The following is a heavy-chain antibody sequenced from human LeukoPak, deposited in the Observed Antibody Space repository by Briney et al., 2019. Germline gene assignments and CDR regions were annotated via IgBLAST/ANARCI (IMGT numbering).Heavy chain of an antibody. Sequence: PGGSLRLSCAASGFTVTSYAMNWVRQAPGKGLEWVATISTSGGSTYYPDFVKGRFTISRDNAKNTLYLQMNSLRAEDTAVYYCAKNGHGSGSYYPRTKYYFDYWGQGTLVTVSS. CDR3: AKNGHGSGSYYPRTKYYFDY. V-gene: IGHV3-23*01. D-gene: IGHD3-10*01. CDR1: GFTVTSYA. J-gene: IGHJ4*02. CDR2: ISTSGGST.